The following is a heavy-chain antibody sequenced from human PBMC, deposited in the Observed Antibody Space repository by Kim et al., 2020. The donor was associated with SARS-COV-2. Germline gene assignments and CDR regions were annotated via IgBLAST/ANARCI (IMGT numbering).Heavy chain of an antibody. J-gene: IGHJ4*02. D-gene: IGHD3-10*01. Sequence: SVKGRFTISRDNSKNTLYLQMNSLRAEDTAVYYCAKENYGSGSYGYYFDYWGQGTLVTVSS. CDR3: AKENYGSGSYGYYFDY. V-gene: IGHV3-23*01.